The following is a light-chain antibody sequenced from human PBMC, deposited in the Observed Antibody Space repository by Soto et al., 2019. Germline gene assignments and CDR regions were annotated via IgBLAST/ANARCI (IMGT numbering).Light chain of an antibody. V-gene: IGKV3-11*01. CDR1: QSVTSY. CDR3: QQRSNWLYT. J-gene: IGKJ2*01. CDR2: DAS. Sequence: EMVLTQSPATLSLSPGERATLSCRASQSVTSYLAWYQQKPGQAPRLLIYDASNRATGIPARFSGSGSGTDFTLTISSLEPEDFAVYYCQQRSNWLYTFGQGTKVDIK.